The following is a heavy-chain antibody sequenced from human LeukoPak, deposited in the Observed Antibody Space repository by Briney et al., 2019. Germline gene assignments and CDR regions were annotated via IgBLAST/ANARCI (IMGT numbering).Heavy chain of an antibody. D-gene: IGHD1-7*01. CDR2: IKSKTNGGTT. V-gene: IGHV3-15*01. CDR1: GFTFDDYG. J-gene: IGHJ3*02. Sequence: GGSLRLSCAASGFTFDDYGMSWVRQAPGKGLEWVGRIKSKTNGGTTDYAAPVKGRFTISRDDSKNTPYLQMNSLKTEDTAIYYCTTDDELRSDAFDIWGQGTMVTASS. CDR3: TTDDELRSDAFDI.